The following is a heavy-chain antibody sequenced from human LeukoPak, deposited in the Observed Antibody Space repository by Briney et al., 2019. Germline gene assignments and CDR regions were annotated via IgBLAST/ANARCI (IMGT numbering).Heavy chain of an antibody. CDR2: AHYSGQT. CDR1: GDSINNYY. D-gene: IGHD6-19*01. CDR3: ARDRLMAGYLDL. V-gene: IGHV4-59*01. J-gene: IGHJ2*01. Sequence: SETLSLTCTVSGDSINNYYWSWIRQPPGKGLQWIAYAHYSGQTNYNPSLKSRVTISVDTSKNQFSLNLSSATAADTAVYYCARDRLMAGYLDLWGRGTLVTVSS.